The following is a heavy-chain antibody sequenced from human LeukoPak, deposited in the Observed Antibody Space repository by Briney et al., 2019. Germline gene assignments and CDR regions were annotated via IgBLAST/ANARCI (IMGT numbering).Heavy chain of an antibody. CDR2: INQSGST. J-gene: IGHJ4*02. CDR1: GVSFSGYY. D-gene: IGHD1-26*01. Sequence: SETLSLTCAVYGVSFSGYYWSWIRQPPGKGLEWIGEINQSGSTNYNPSLKSRVSTSIDTSKNQFSLKLSSVTAADTAVYYCARASSPGGFFSGSYNLWGQGTLVIVSS. V-gene: IGHV4-34*01. CDR3: ARASSPGGFFSGSYNL.